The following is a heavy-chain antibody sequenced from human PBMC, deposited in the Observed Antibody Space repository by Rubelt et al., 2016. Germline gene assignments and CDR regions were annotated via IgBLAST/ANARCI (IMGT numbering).Heavy chain of an antibody. D-gene: IGHD1-7*01. J-gene: IGHJ4*02. V-gene: IGHV1-2*02. Sequence: QVQLVQSGAEVKKPGASVKVSCKASGYTFTTYYMHWVRQAPGQGLEWMAWINPNSGVTNYAQKFQGRVALTSDTSIRKVAMELSRLRSDDTAGYYCVRENWDYDNWGQGTLVTVSS. CDR1: GYTFTTYY. CDR3: VRENWDYDN. CDR2: INPNSGVT.